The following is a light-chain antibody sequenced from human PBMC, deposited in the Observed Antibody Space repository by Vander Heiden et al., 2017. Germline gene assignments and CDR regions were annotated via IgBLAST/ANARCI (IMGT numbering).Light chain of an antibody. Sequence: DIVMTQSPDSLAASLGERATTNCKSSQSVLYSSNNKNYLAWYQQKPGQPPKLLIYWASTRESGVPDRFSGSGSGTDFTLTISSLQAEDVAVYYCQQDSSTPRTFGQGTKVEIK. J-gene: IGKJ1*01. CDR3: QQDSSTPRT. CDR2: WAS. V-gene: IGKV4-1*01. CDR1: QSVLYSSNNKNY.